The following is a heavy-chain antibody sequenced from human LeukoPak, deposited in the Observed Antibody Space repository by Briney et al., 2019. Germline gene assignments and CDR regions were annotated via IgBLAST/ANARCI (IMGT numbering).Heavy chain of an antibody. V-gene: IGHV4-39*01. Sequence: SETLSLTCTVSGGSISGSSYFWAWIRQPPGKGLDWIGNILHTGSTYYNPSLKSRVTISVDTSKKQFSLELSSVTAADTAVYYCARTGYCSSTASCYVPFDSWGQGTLVTVSS. CDR3: ARTGYCSSTASCYVPFDS. D-gene: IGHD2-2*01. J-gene: IGHJ4*02. CDR2: ILHTGST. CDR1: GGSISGSSYF.